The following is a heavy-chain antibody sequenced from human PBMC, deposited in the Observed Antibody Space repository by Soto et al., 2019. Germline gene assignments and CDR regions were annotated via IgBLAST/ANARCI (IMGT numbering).Heavy chain of an antibody. D-gene: IGHD3-10*01. Sequence: PPGSLSLSCAASGFTVGGHAMSWVCQAPGTGLEWVSVSSGSDGITYYEDSVKGRLAISRVNANNTQYPQMNSLGTEATAVDYYAKGLRIMVRKVILPPQYYYGMYVWGQGTTVTVSS. CDR1: GFTVGGHA. CDR3: AKGLRIMVRKVILPPQYYYGMYV. V-gene: IGHV3-23*01. J-gene: IGHJ6*02. CDR2: SSGSDGIT.